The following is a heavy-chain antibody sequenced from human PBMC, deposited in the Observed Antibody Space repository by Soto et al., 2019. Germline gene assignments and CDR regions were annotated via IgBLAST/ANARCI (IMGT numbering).Heavy chain of an antibody. D-gene: IGHD2-15*01. V-gene: IGHV1-46*01. J-gene: IGHJ6*02. CDR3: SRRNHRRIYYDYAMDV. Sequence: ASVKVSCKASGYTFTSYYMHWVRQAPGQGLEWMGIINPSGGSTSYAQKFQGRVTMTTDTSTGPAYMELRSLRSDDTAVYYCSRRNHRRIYYDYAMDVWGQGTTVTVSS. CDR1: GYTFTSYY. CDR2: INPSGGST.